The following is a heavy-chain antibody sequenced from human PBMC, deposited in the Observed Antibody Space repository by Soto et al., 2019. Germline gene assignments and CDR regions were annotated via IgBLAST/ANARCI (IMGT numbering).Heavy chain of an antibody. J-gene: IGHJ6*02. Sequence: QVQLVQSGAEVKKPGSSVKVSCKASGGTFSSYAISWVRQAPGQGLEWMGGIIPIFGTANYAQKFQGRVTITADESTSTAYMELSSLRSEDTAVYYCARDRWAARFYYYYGMDVCGQGTTVTVSS. CDR1: GGTFSSYA. CDR3: ARDRWAARFYYYYGMDV. V-gene: IGHV1-69*01. D-gene: IGHD6-6*01. CDR2: IIPIFGTA.